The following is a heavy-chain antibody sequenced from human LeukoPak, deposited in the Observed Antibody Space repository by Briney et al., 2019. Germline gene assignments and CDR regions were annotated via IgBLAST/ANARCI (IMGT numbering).Heavy chain of an antibody. J-gene: IGHJ4*02. CDR3: AREGGSGSFF. Sequence: ASVKVSCKASGYTFSNYDITWVRQAPGQGLEWMGWINSYNGNTNYAQKLQGRVTMTTDTSTTTVYMELRSLRSDDTAVYYCAREGGSGSFFWGQGTLVTVSS. CDR2: INSYNGNT. V-gene: IGHV1-18*01. CDR1: GYTFSNYD. D-gene: IGHD1-26*01.